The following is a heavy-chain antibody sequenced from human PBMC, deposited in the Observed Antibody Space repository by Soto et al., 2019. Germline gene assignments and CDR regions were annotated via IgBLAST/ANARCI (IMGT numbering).Heavy chain of an antibody. D-gene: IGHD5-18*01. CDR2: ISYDGSNK. J-gene: IGHJ4*02. Sequence: PGGSLRLSCAASGFTFSSYGMHWVRQAPGKGLEWVAVISYDGSNKYYADSVKGRFTISRDNSKNTLYLQMNSLRAEDTAVYYCAKDRTWIQPWYAIGEFDYWGQGTLVTVSS. CDR3: AKDRTWIQPWYAIGEFDY. CDR1: GFTFSSYG. V-gene: IGHV3-30*18.